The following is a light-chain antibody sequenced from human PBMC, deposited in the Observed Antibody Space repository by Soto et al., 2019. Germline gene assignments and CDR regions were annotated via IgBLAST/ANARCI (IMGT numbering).Light chain of an antibody. CDR3: AAWDDSLSGPSYV. J-gene: IGLJ1*01. Sequence: QPVLTQPPSASGTPGPRVTISCSGSSSNIGSNYVYWYQQLPGTAPKLLIYSNNQRPSGVPDRFSGSKSGTSASLAISGLRSEDEADYYCAAWDDSLSGPSYVFGTGTKLTVL. V-gene: IGLV1-47*02. CDR1: SSNIGSNY. CDR2: SNN.